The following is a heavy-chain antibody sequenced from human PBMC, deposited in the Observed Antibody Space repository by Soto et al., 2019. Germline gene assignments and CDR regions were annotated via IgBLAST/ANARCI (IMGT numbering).Heavy chain of an antibody. J-gene: IGHJ5*02. CDR2: ISSSSSTI. CDR1: GFTFSRSS. Sequence: EVQLVESGGGFVQPGGSLSLSCAASGFTFSRSSMNWVRQAPGKGPEWISYISSSSSTIYYADSVKGRFTISRDNAKNAMYLKMNSLRAEDTAVYYCAREGGWGSYYTLNWFDPWGQGTLVTVSS. V-gene: IGHV3-48*01. CDR3: AREGGWGSYYTLNWFDP. D-gene: IGHD3-10*01.